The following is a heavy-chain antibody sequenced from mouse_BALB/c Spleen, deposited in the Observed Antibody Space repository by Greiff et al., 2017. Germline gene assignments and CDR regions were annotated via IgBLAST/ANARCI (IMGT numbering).Heavy chain of an antibody. Sequence: QVQLKESGAELAKPGASVKMSCKASGYTFTSYWMHWVKQRPGQGLEWIGYINPSTGYTEYNQKFKDKATLTADKSSSTAYMQLSSLTSEDSAVYYCAGGYGNYGRSDYWGQGTTLTVSS. CDR1: GYTFTSYW. J-gene: IGHJ2*01. CDR2: INPSTGYT. V-gene: IGHV1-7*01. D-gene: IGHD2-1*01. CDR3: AGGYGNYGRSDY.